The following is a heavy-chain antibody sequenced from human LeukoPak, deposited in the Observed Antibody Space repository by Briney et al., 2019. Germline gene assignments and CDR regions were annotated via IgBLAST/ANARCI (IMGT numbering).Heavy chain of an antibody. V-gene: IGHV7-4-1*02. D-gene: IGHD3-22*01. CDR2: IHPSTGNP. Sequence: ASVKVSCKASGYTFTNYAMNWVRQAPGQGLEWMGWIHPSTGNPTYAQGFTGRFVFSLDTSVTTAYLQISSLKAEDTAVYYCARERNDCYGSSGCVGDSYMDVWGKGTTVTVSS. CDR1: GYTFTNYA. J-gene: IGHJ6*03. CDR3: ARERNDCYGSSGCVGDSYMDV.